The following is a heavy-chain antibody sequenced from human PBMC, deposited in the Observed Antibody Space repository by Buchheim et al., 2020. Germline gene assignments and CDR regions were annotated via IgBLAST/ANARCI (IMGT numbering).Heavy chain of an antibody. Sequence: QVQLVQSGAEVKKPGASVKVSCKASGYTFTTYDMHWGYQAPGQRLEYLGWISTGSGSTEYSQNFQGRVTITRDTSASTAYMELNSLRFEDTGVYYCASSRGWWAFDYWGQGTL. J-gene: IGHJ4*02. CDR3: ASSRGWWAFDY. CDR2: ISTGSGST. V-gene: IGHV1-3*04. D-gene: IGHD6-19*01. CDR1: GYTFTTYD.